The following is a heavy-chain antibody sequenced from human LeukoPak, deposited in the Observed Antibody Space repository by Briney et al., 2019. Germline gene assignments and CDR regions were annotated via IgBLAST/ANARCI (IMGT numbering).Heavy chain of an antibody. V-gene: IGHV3-74*01. J-gene: IGHJ6*02. CDR1: GFTFNYSW. CDR2: INGDGSTT. CDR3: ARSVGGTDV. Sequence: GGSLRLSCAASGFTFNYSWMHWGRQAPGKGLVWVSRINGDGSTTNYADAVKGRFTISRDNAKNTLYLQMNSLRAEDTAVYHCARSVGGTDVWGQGTTVTVSS.